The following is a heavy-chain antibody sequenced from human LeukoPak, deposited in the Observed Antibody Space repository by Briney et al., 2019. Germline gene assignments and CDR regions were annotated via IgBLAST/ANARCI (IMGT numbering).Heavy chain of an antibody. J-gene: IGHJ4*02. Sequence: PAGGSLRLSCAASGFTFSSYAMHWVRQAPGKGLEWVAVISYDGSNKYYADSVKGRFTISRDNSKNTLYLQMNSLRAEDTAVYYCAREALVGNYFDYWGQGTLVTVSS. D-gene: IGHD3-10*01. CDR3: AREALVGNYFDY. V-gene: IGHV3-30-3*01. CDR1: GFTFSSYA. CDR2: ISYDGSNK.